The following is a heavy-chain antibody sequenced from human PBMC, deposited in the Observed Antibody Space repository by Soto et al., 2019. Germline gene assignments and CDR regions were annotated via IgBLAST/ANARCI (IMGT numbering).Heavy chain of an antibody. CDR2: IYSSGST. CDR3: ACLYNWNGWSDY. J-gene: IGHJ4*02. CDR1: GVSITSYY. Sequence: QVQLQESGPGLVKPSETLSLTCTVSGVSITSYYWSWIRQPAGKGLEWIGRIYSSGSTNYNPSLKSRVTMSIDTSKNQFSLKLSSVTAADTAVYYCACLYNWNGWSDYWGQGTVVTVSS. V-gene: IGHV4-4*07. D-gene: IGHD1-20*01.